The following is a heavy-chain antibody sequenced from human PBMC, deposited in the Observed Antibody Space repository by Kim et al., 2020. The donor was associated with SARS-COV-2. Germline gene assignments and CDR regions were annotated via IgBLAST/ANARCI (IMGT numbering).Heavy chain of an antibody. J-gene: IGHJ4*02. CDR3: AKARPRQPVLLWFGDKSARPYFDY. Sequence: GGSLRLSCAASGFTFSSYAMSWVRQAPGKGLEWVSAISGSGGSTYYADSVKGRFTISRDNSKNTLYLQMNSLRAEDTAVYYCAKARPRQPVLLWFGDKSARPYFDYWGQGTLVTVSS. CDR1: GFTFSSYA. D-gene: IGHD3-10*01. V-gene: IGHV3-23*01. CDR2: ISGSGGST.